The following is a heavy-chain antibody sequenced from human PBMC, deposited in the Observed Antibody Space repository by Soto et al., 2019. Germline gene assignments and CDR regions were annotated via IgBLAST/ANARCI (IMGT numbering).Heavy chain of an antibody. D-gene: IGHD3-22*01. J-gene: IGHJ4*02. Sequence: QVQLQESGPGLVKPSETLSLTCTVSGGSISSYYWSWIRQPPGKGLEWIGYIYYSGSTTSNPSLQSLVTISVDRSKNQISLKLNSVTAADTAVYYCARDRSSGYHDYWGQGTLVTVSS. CDR2: IYYSGST. V-gene: IGHV4-59*01. CDR3: ARDRSSGYHDY. CDR1: GGSISSYY.